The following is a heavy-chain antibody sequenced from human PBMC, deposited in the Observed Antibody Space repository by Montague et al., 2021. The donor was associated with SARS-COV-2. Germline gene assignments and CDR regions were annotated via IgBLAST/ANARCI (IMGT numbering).Heavy chain of an antibody. CDR1: GGSFTDYY. Sequence: SETLSLTCAVYGGSFTDYYWSWIRQAPGKGLEWIGEIDQSRATNYNPSLRSRLTLSVDTSKNQFSLKLSSVTAADTAVYFCARRQRQAFSVYGVLAGGPELKCYGLDVWGQGTTVTVS. CDR2: IDQSRAT. CDR3: ARRQRQAFSVYGVLAGGPELKCYGLDV. V-gene: IGHV4-34*01. J-gene: IGHJ6*02. D-gene: IGHD3-3*01.